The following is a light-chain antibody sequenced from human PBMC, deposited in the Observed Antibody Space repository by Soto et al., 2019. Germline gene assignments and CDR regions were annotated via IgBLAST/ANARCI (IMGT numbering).Light chain of an antibody. Sequence: QSALTQPRSVSGSPGQSVTISCTGSSSDVGGYNYVSWYQHHPGKAPKVVIYDVSQRPSGVPDRFSGSKSGNTASLTISGLQAEDEADYYCCSYAGSYTFVFGSGTQLTVL. CDR2: DVS. CDR3: CSYAGSYTFV. J-gene: IGLJ7*01. CDR1: SSDVGGYNY. V-gene: IGLV2-11*01.